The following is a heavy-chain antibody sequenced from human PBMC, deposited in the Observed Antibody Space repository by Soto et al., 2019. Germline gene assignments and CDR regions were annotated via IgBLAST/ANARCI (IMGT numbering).Heavy chain of an antibody. J-gene: IGHJ4*02. Sequence: GGSLRLSCAASGFTFSRYWMSWVRQAPGKGLEWVSTIKGSGGGTNYADSVKGRFTISRDISTYTVYLQMNSLRAEDTAVYYCAHRTGFDYWGQGALVTVSS. CDR2: IKGSGGGT. CDR3: AHRTGFDY. CDR1: GFTFSRYW. V-gene: IGHV3-23*01.